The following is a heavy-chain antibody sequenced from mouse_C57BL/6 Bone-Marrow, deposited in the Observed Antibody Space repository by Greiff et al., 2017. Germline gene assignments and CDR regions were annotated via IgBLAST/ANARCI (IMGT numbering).Heavy chain of an antibody. CDR3: ARHGIQLRRFYYFDD. CDR2: FYPGSGSI. V-gene: IGHV1-62-2*01. J-gene: IGHJ2*01. CDR1: GYTFTEYT. Sequence: VKLQEPGAELVKPGASVKLSCKASGYTFTEYTIHWVKQRSGQGLEWIGWFYPGSGSIKYNEKFKDKATLTVDKSSSTVYMELRRMTSEDSAVYFCARHGIQLRRFYYFDDWGQGTTLTVSS. D-gene: IGHD3-2*02.